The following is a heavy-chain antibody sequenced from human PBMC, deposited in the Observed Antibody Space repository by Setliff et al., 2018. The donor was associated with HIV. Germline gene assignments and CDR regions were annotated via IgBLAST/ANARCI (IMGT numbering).Heavy chain of an antibody. CDR1: GGSFTTYY. V-gene: IGHV4-59*01. J-gene: IGHJ3*02. D-gene: IGHD1-26*01. CDR3: ARLDDSGSYYENAFDI. CDR2: VYYRGDT. Sequence: SETLSLTCAVYGGSFTTYYWSWIRQPPGKGLEWIGSVYYRGDTHYNLSLKSRVTISIDTSKNQFSLNFYSLTAADTAVYYCARLDDSGSYYENAFDIWGQGTRVTVSS.